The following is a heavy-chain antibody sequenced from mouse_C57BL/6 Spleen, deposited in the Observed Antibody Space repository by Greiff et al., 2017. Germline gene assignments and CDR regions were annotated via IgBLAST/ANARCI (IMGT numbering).Heavy chain of an antibody. J-gene: IGHJ2*01. D-gene: IGHD3-2*02. CDR2: IDPSDSYT. CDR1: GYTFTSYW. Sequence: VQLQQPGAELVKPGASVKLSCKASGYTFTSYWMQWVKQRPGQGLEWIGEIDPSDSYTNYNQKFKGKATLTVDTSSSTAYMQLSSLTSEASAVYYCARGTAQATLDDWGKGTTLTVAS. CDR3: ARGTAQATLDD. V-gene: IGHV1-50*01.